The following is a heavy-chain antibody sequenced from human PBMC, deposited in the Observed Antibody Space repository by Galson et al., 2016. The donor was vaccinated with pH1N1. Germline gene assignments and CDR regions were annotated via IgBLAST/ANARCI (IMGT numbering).Heavy chain of an antibody. V-gene: IGHV3-23*01. CDR3: ARKRGFGYAFEL. D-gene: IGHD3-3*01. Sequence: SLRLSCAASGFTFSNYIMNWVRQAPGKGLEWVSALSANADITHYADSVKGRFTISRDNSKNTLYLQMNDLRAGDTALYHCARKRGFGYAFELWGQGTFVTVSS. J-gene: IGHJ3*01. CDR1: GFTFSNYI. CDR2: LSANADIT.